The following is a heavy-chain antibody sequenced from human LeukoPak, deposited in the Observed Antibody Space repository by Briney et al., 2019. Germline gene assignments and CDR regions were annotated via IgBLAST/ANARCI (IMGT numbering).Heavy chain of an antibody. CDR1: GFTFSSYG. D-gene: IGHD3-3*01. CDR2: IWYDGSNK. Sequence: PGGSLRLSCAASGFTFSSYGMHWVRQAPGKGLEWVAVIWYDGSNKYYADSVKGRFTISRDNSKNTLYLQMNSLRAEDTAAYYCAREGSYYDFWSGYFADRPYNWFDPWGQGTLVTVSS. CDR3: AREGSYYDFWSGYFADRPYNWFDP. V-gene: IGHV3-30*19. J-gene: IGHJ5*02.